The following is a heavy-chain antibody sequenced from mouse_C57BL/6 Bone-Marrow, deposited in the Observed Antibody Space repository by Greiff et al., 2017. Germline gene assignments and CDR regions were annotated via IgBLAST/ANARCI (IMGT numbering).Heavy chain of an antibody. CDR2: IYPGDGDT. J-gene: IGHJ4*01. Sequence: QVQLQQPGPELVKPGASVKISCKASGYAFSSSWMNWVKQRPGKGLEWIGRIYPGDGDTNYNGKFKGKATLTADKSSSTAYMQISSLTSEDSAVYFCAILLGDMDDWGKGTSVTVSS. V-gene: IGHV1-82*01. D-gene: IGHD1-1*01. CDR3: AILLGDMDD. CDR1: GYAFSSSW.